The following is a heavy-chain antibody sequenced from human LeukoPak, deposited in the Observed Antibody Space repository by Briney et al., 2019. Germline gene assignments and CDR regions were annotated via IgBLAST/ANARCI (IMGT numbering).Heavy chain of an antibody. J-gene: IGHJ4*02. CDR1: GFTFSSYW. Sequence: PGGSLRLSCAASGFTFSSYWMSWVRQAPGKGLEWVSAISGSGGSTYYADSVKGRFTISRDNSKNTLYLQMNSLRAEDTAVYYCAKPSFGTYDFWSGSSDYWGQGTLVTVSS. CDR3: AKPSFGTYDFWSGSSDY. D-gene: IGHD3-3*01. V-gene: IGHV3-23*01. CDR2: ISGSGGST.